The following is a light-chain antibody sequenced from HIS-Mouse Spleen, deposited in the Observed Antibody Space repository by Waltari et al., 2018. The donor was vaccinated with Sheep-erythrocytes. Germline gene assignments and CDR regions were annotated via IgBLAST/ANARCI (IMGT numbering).Light chain of an antibody. J-gene: IGLJ1*01. Sequence: QSALTQPRSVSGSPGQSVTISCTGTSSDVGGYNYVSWYQQHPGKAPKLMIYEFSKRPSGLPDRFSGSKSGNTASLTISGLQAEDDADYYCCSYAGSYNHVFATGTKVTVL. CDR1: SSDVGGYNY. V-gene: IGLV2-11*01. CDR3: CSYAGSYNHV. CDR2: EFS.